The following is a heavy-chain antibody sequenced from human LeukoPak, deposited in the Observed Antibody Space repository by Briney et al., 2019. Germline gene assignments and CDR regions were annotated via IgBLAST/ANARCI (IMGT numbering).Heavy chain of an antibody. Sequence: PGRSLRLSCAASGFTFSSYGMHWVRQAPGKGLEWVAVISYDGSNKYYADSVKGRFTISRDNSKNTLYLQMNSLRAEDTAVYYCAKDGQYRSSWLDYWGQGTLVTVSS. CDR3: AKDGQYRSSWLDY. J-gene: IGHJ4*02. CDR1: GFTFSSYG. V-gene: IGHV3-30*18. D-gene: IGHD6-13*01. CDR2: ISYDGSNK.